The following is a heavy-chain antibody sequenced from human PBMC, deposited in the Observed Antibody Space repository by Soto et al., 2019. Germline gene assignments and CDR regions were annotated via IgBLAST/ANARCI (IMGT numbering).Heavy chain of an antibody. CDR3: ARKVLLLPAMPQGVVAFDI. V-gene: IGHV1-2*02. D-gene: IGHD2-2*01. CDR1: GYTFTGYY. CDR2: INPNSGGT. J-gene: IGHJ3*02. Sequence: ASVKVSCKASGYTFTGYYMHWVRQAPGQGLEWMGWINPNSGGTNYAQKFQGRVTMTRDTSISTAYMELSRLRSDDAAVYYCARKVLLLPAMPQGVVAFDIWAQGTVVTVSS.